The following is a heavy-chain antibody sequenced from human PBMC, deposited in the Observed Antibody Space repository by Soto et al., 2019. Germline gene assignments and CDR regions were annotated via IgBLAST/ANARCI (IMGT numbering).Heavy chain of an antibody. J-gene: IGHJ6*03. CDR2: IYYSGST. Sequence: SETLSLTCTVSGGSISSSSYYWGWIRQPPGKGLEWIGSIYYSGSTYYNPSLKSRVTISVNTSKNQFSLKLSSVTAADTAVYYCARGEYCSGGSCLNYYYYYMDVRGKGTTVTVSS. D-gene: IGHD2-15*01. CDR1: GGSISSSSYY. V-gene: IGHV4-39*07. CDR3: ARGEYCSGGSCLNYYYYYMDV.